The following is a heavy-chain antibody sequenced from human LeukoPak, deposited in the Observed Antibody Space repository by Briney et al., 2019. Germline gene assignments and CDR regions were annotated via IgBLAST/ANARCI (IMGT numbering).Heavy chain of an antibody. V-gene: IGHV3-7*03. J-gene: IGHJ5*02. CDR1: GFTFGGFW. CDR3: ARGDSTSEYNWFDP. Sequence: GGSLRLSCAVSGFTFGGFWMSWSRQAPGKGLEWVASINSDGSEGYYADVVKGRFTISRDNAKNSLYLQINSLRAEDTAVYYCARGDSTSEYNWFDPWGQGTLVTVSS. D-gene: IGHD6-6*01. CDR2: INSDGSEG.